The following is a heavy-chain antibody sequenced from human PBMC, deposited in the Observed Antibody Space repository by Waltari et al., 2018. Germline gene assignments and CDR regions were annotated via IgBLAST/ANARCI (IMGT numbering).Heavy chain of an antibody. V-gene: IGHV4-39*07. CDR1: GDSLSSRNYF. D-gene: IGHD2-8*01. CDR2: IYYPGNT. Sequence: QPLLQESGPGLVKPSETLSLTCSVSGDSLSSRNYFWGWIRQPPGKGLQWIGSIYYPGNTYYNPSLKSRFTISLDTSKTQFSLKLTSVTAADTAVYFCASGGGYTNGWDYWGQGTPVTVSS. J-gene: IGHJ4*02. CDR3: ASGGGYTNGWDY.